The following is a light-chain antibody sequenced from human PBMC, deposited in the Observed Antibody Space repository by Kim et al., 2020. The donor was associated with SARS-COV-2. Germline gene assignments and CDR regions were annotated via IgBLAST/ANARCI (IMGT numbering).Light chain of an antibody. CDR3: QHYNDYPWQ. CDR1: HGIRDY. CDR2: GAS. J-gene: IGKJ1*01. Sequence: DIQMTQSPSSVSAFVGDRVTITCRASHGIRDYLAWFQQKPGKAPKSLIYGASTLQSGVPSRFRGRGSGTDFTLTITSLQPEDSATYYCQHYNDYPWQFGPGTKVDIK. V-gene: IGKV1-16*01.